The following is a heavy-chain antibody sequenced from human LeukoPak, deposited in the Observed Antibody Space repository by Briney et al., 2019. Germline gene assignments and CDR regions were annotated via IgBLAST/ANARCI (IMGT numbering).Heavy chain of an antibody. V-gene: IGHV4-39*07. CDR3: ARVTGYMTEDYFDY. J-gene: IGHJ4*02. D-gene: IGHD6-13*01. CDR1: DGSITMDYYY. CDR2: IYYSGST. Sequence: PSETLSLTCSVSDGSITMDYYYWGWVRQPPGKGLEWIGSIYYSGSTYYTPSLKSRVTISVDTSKNQFSLTLSSVTAADTAVYYCARVTGYMTEDYFDYWGQGTLITVSS.